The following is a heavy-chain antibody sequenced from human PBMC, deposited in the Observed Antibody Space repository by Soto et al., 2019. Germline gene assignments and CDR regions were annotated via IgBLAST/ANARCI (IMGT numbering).Heavy chain of an antibody. V-gene: IGHV3-7*01. Sequence: PGGSLRLSCAASGFTFSSYWMSWVRQAPGKGLEWVANIKQDGSEKYYVDSAKGRFTISRDNAKNSLYLQMNSLRAEDTAVYYCARDLTPAKDYYDSSGSKGYFDYWGQGTLVTVSS. CDR2: IKQDGSEK. CDR1: GFTFSSYW. D-gene: IGHD3-22*01. CDR3: ARDLTPAKDYYDSSGSKGYFDY. J-gene: IGHJ4*02.